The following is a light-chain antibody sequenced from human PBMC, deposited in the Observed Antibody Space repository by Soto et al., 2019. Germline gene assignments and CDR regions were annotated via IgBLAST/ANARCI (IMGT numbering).Light chain of an antibody. CDR2: ATS. CDR1: QSVRSSY. Sequence: EIVLTQSPGTLSLSPGERATLSCRASQSVRSSYLAWYQQKPGQAPRLLIYATSSRDTGIPDRFSGSGSGKDFTLTISRLEPEDSAVYDCQQYGSNPKTFGGGTKVEIK. V-gene: IGKV3-20*01. CDR3: QQYGSNPKT. J-gene: IGKJ4*01.